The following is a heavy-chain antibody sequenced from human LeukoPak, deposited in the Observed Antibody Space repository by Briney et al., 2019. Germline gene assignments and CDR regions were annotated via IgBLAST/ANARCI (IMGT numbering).Heavy chain of an antibody. V-gene: IGHV3-21*01. D-gene: IGHD3-10*01. CDR2: ISSSSSYI. CDR1: GFTFSSYS. J-gene: IGHJ5*02. CDR3: ARAPPALFMVRGVISWFDP. Sequence: PGGSLRLSCAASGFTFSSYSMNWVRQAPGKGLEWVSSISSSSSYIYYADSVKGRFTISRDNAKNSLYLQMNSLRAEDTAVYYCARAPPALFMVRGVISWFDPWGQGTLVTVSS.